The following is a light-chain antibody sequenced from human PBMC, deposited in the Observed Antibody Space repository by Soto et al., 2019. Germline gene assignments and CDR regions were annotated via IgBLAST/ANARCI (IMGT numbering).Light chain of an antibody. J-gene: IGLJ1*01. CDR2: EGS. Sequence: QSSLAQPASVSGSPGRSITIACTGTSSDVGSYNLVSWYQQHPGKAPKLMIYEGSKRPSGVSNRFSGSKSGNTASLTISGLQAEDEADYYCCSYAGSSTYVSGTGTKVTVL. CDR3: CSYAGSSTYV. V-gene: IGLV2-23*01. CDR1: SSDVGSYNL.